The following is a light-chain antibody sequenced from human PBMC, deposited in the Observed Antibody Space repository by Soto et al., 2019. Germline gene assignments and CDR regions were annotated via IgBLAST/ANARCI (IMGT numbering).Light chain of an antibody. CDR3: QHYYSSPPWT. J-gene: IGKJ1*01. CDR2: RAS. V-gene: IGKV3-20*01. CDR1: QSVSSSY. Sequence: EIVLTQSPGTLSLSPGERATLSRRASQSVSSSYLAWYQQKPGQAPRLLIYRASSRATGIPDRFSGSGSGTDFTLTISRLEPEDFAVYYCQHYYSSPPWTFGQGTKVDI.